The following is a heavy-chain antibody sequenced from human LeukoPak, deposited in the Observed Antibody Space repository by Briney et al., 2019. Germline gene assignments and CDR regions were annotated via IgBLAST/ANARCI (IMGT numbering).Heavy chain of an antibody. J-gene: IGHJ4*02. Sequence: AETLAITGGDSGESIRSVDFGGRRRLTPGKGLEWIGSIYHSGSTYYNPSLKSRVTISVDTSKNQFSLKLSSVTAADTAVYYCARRIHTAMVPPEESFDYWGQGTLVTVSS. CDR1: GESIRSVDF. D-gene: IGHD5-18*01. CDR2: IYHSGST. CDR3: ARRIHTAMVPPEESFDY. V-gene: IGHV4-38-2*01.